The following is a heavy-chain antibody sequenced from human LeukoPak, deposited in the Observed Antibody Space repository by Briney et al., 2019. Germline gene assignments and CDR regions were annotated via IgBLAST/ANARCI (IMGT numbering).Heavy chain of an antibody. Sequence: GGSLRLSCAASGFTFDEYAMHWVRQAPGKGLEWVSGISWNSGNKAYADSVKGRFSISRDNANPSLYLQMHSLRAEDTASYYCAKDRYGGNSRDYFDYWGQGILVTVSS. CDR3: AKDRYGGNSRDYFDY. CDR2: ISWNSGNK. D-gene: IGHD4-23*01. J-gene: IGHJ4*02. CDR1: GFTFDEYA. V-gene: IGHV3-9*01.